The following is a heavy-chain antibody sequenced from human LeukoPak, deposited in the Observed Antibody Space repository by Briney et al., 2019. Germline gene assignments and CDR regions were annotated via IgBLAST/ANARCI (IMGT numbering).Heavy chain of an antibody. CDR3: ASERYSGYPNTKPSAYDAFDI. J-gene: IGHJ3*02. CDR2: IIPIFGTA. V-gene: IGHV1-69*05. D-gene: IGHD5-12*01. CDR1: GGTFSSYA. Sequence: GASVKVSCKASGGTFSSYAISWVRQAPGQGLEWMGGIIPIFGTANYAQKFQGRVTITTDESTSTAYMELSSLRSEDTAVYYCASERYSGYPNTKPSAYDAFDIWGQGTMVTVSS.